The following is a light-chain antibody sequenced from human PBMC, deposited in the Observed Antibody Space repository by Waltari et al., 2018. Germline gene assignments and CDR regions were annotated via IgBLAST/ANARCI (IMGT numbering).Light chain of an antibody. V-gene: IGKV3-11*01. J-gene: IGKJ4*01. CDR3: LQRGNWL. CDR2: DTA. CDR1: HTVDNL. Sequence: EIVLTQSPATLSLSPGERATLSCRASHTVDNLLAWYQQKPGQPPRLLISDTATRATGTPARFSGSGSGADFTLTISSLEAEDFAVYYCLQRGNWLFGAGTRVEI.